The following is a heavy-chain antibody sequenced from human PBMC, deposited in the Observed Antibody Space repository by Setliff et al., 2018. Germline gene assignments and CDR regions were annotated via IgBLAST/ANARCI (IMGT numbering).Heavy chain of an antibody. Sequence: ASVKVSCKVSGYRLIEVSMHWVRQAPGKGLEWMGGFDPEDEETVYAQKFQGRVTMTEDTSTDTAYMELSSLRAEDTAVYYCAKDRTPYYSSGWLNYFDYWGQGTLVTVSS. V-gene: IGHV1-24*01. J-gene: IGHJ4*02. CDR3: AKDRTPYYSSGWLNYFDY. CDR1: GYRLIEVS. D-gene: IGHD6-19*01. CDR2: FDPEDEET.